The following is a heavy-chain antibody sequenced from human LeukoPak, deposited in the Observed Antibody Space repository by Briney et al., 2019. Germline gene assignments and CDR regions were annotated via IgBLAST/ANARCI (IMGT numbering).Heavy chain of an antibody. D-gene: IGHD3-16*01. CDR3: ARDIGGAQSL. V-gene: IGHV4-39*07. CDR2: IYYSGST. CDR1: GGSISSSSYY. Sequence: SETLSLTCTVSGGSISSSSYYWGWIRQPPGKGLEWIGSIYYSGSTYYNPSLKSRVTISVDTSKNQFSLKLSSVTAADTAVYYCARDIGGAQSLWGQGTLVTVSS. J-gene: IGHJ4*02.